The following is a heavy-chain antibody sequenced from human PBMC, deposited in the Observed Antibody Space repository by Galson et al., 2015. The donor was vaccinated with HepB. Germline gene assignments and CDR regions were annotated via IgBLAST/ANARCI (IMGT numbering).Heavy chain of an antibody. V-gene: IGHV3-30*18. Sequence: SLRLSCAASGFTFSSYGMHWVRQAPGKGLEWVAVISYDGSNKYYADSVKGRFTISRDNSKNTLYLQMNSLRAEDTAVYYCAKGRGSYSRSIDYWGQGTLVTVSS. CDR2: ISYDGSNK. CDR3: AKGRGSYSRSIDY. CDR1: GFTFSSYG. J-gene: IGHJ4*02. D-gene: IGHD6-13*01.